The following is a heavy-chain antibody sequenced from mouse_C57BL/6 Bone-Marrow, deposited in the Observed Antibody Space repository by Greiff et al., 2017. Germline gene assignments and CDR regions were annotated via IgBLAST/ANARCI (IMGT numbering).Heavy chain of an antibody. J-gene: IGHJ2*01. Sequence: EVHLVESGGGLVKPGRSLKLSCAASGFTFSDYGMHWVRQAPEKGLEWVAYISSGSSTIYYADTVKGRFTISRDNAKNTLFLQMTSLRSEDTAMYYCARRLLSQEALFDYWGQGTTLTVSS. V-gene: IGHV5-17*01. CDR1: GFTFSDYG. CDR3: ARRLLSQEALFDY. CDR2: ISSGSSTI. D-gene: IGHD3-2*02.